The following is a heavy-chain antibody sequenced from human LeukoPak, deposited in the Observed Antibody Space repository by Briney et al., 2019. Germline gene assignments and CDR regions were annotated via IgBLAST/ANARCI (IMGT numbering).Heavy chain of an antibody. Sequence: LETLSLSCTVSGGSITSYYWGWMRQPPGKGLEWIGYIYYSGSTNYSPSLKSRVTISVDTSKNQFSLRLSSVTAADTAVYYCARQLGYGSDYWGQGTLVTVSS. J-gene: IGHJ4*02. V-gene: IGHV4-59*08. CDR1: GGSITSYY. D-gene: IGHD4-17*01. CDR3: ARQLGYGSDY. CDR2: IYYSGST.